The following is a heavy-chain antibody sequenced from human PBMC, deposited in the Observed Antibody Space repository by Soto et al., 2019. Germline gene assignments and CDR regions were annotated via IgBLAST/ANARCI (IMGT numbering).Heavy chain of an antibody. CDR2: IYYSGST. CDR1: GGSISSGDYY. J-gene: IGHJ4*02. Sequence: PSETLSLTCTVSGGSISSGDYYWSWIRQPPGKGLEWIGYIYYSGSTYYNPSLKSRVTISVDTSKNQFSLKLSSVTAADTAVYYCARAGYYDFWSGYSHPYYFDYWGQGTLVTVSS. CDR3: ARAGYYDFWSGYSHPYYFDY. D-gene: IGHD3-3*01. V-gene: IGHV4-30-4*01.